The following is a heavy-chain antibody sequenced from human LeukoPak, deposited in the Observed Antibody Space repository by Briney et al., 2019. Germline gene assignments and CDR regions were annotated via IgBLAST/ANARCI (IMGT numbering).Heavy chain of an antibody. V-gene: IGHV3-9*01. CDR2: ISWNSGSI. CDR3: ARDMRIVGAKGYFDY. J-gene: IGHJ4*02. D-gene: IGHD1-26*01. CDR1: GFTFDDYA. Sequence: GGSLRLSCAASGFTFDDYAMHWVRQAPGKGLEWVSGISWNSGSIGYADSVKGRFTISRHNAKNSLYLQMNSLRAEDTAVYYCARDMRIVGAKGYFDYWGQGTLVTVSS.